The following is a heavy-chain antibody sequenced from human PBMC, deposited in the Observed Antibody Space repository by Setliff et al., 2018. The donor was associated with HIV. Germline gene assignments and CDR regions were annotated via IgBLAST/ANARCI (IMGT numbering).Heavy chain of an antibody. J-gene: IGHJ5*02. D-gene: IGHD3-10*01. CDR3: ARRIDNSGSFPDKNWFDT. Sequence: SETLSLTCTVTGGSISSGGFYWTWIRQRPGKGLEWIGYIYNTGSTYHSPSLESRVTISIDTSKNQFSLKLTSVTAADTAVYYCARRIDNSGSFPDKNWFDTWGQGSQVTVSS. CDR2: IYNTGST. CDR1: GGSISSGGFY. V-gene: IGHV4-31*03.